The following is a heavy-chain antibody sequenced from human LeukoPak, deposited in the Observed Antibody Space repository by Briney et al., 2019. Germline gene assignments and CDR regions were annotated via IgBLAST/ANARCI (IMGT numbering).Heavy chain of an antibody. J-gene: IGHJ4*02. CDR3: ARRVSGERSFDY. CDR2: IYYSGST. Sequence: SETLSLTCTVSGGSISSGGYSWSWIRQPPGKGLEWIGYIYYSGSTYYNPSLKSRVTMSVDTSKNQFSLKLSSVTAADTAVYYCARRVSGERSFDYWGQGTLVTVSS. V-gene: IGHV4-30-4*07. D-gene: IGHD3-10*01. CDR1: GGSISSGGYS.